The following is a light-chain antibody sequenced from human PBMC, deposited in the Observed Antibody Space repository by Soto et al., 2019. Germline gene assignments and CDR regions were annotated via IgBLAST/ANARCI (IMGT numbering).Light chain of an antibody. CDR2: TAS. CDR3: QQSYSTPFT. CDR1: QSISSW. J-gene: IGKJ3*01. V-gene: IGKV1-39*01. Sequence: DIQMTQSPSTLSASVGDRVTITCRASQSISSWLAWYQQKPGKAPKLLIYTASTLQSGVPSRFSGSESGTDFTLTISSLQPEDFGTYYCQQSYSTPFTFGPGTKVDIK.